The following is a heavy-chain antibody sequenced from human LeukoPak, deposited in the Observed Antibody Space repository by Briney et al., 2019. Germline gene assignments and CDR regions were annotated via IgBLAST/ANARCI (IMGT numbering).Heavy chain of an antibody. J-gene: IGHJ3*02. CDR2: IWYDGSNK. CDR1: GGTFSSYG. D-gene: IGHD2-15*01. Sequence: SCKASGGTFSSYGMHWVRQAPGKGLEWVAVIWYDGSNKYYADSVKGRFTISRDNSENTLYLQMNSLRAEDTAVYYCARDYCSGGSCYSDAFDIWGLGTMVTVSS. CDR3: ARDYCSGGSCYSDAFDI. V-gene: IGHV3-33*01.